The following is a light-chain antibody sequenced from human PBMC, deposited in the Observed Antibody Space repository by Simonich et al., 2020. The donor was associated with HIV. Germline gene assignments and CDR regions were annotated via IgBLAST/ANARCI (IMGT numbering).Light chain of an antibody. CDR2: LGS. CDR1: QSLLYSNGYNY. V-gene: IGKV2-28*01. Sequence: DIVMTQSPLSLPVTPGEPASISFRCSQSLLYSNGYNYLDWYLQKPGQSPQLLIYLGSTRASGVPDRFSGSGSGTDFTLKISRVEAEDVGVYYCMQVLQTPYTFGQGTKLEIK. CDR3: MQVLQTPYT. J-gene: IGKJ2*01.